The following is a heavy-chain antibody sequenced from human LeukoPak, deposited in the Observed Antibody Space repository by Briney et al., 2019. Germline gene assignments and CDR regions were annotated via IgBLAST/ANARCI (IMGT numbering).Heavy chain of an antibody. CDR3: ATVPAHDAFDI. J-gene: IGHJ3*02. CDR2: ISYDGSNK. CDR1: GFTFSSYA. Sequence: GGSLRLSCAASGFTFSSYAMHWVRQAPGKGLEWVAVISYDGSNKYYADSVKGRFTISRDNSKNTLYLQMNSLRAEDTAVYYCATVPAHDAFDIWGQGTMVTVSS. V-gene: IGHV3-30-3*01. D-gene: IGHD2-2*01.